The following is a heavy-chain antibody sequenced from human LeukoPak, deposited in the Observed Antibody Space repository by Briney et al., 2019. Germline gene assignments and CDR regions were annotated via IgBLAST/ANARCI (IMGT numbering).Heavy chain of an antibody. CDR2: ISYDGTNK. CDR1: GFTFSSCS. V-gene: IGHV3-30-3*01. Sequence: PGGSLRLSCAASGFTFSSCSMHWVRQSPGKGLEWVAVISYDGTNKYHADSVKGRFTISRDNSKNTLYLQMNSLRAEDTAVYYCARGVITFDYWGQGTLVTVSS. J-gene: IGHJ4*02. CDR3: ARGVITFDY. D-gene: IGHD3-22*01.